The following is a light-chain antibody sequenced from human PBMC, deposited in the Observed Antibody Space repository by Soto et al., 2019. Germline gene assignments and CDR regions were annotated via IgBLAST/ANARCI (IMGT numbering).Light chain of an antibody. Sequence: QSVLTQPPSASGTPGQRVTISCSGSSSNIGSNTVNWYQQLPGTAPKLLIYSNNQRPSGVPDRFSGSKSGNSASLAISGLQSEDEADYYCASWDDSLNVVFGGGTKLTVL. CDR2: SNN. J-gene: IGLJ2*01. V-gene: IGLV1-44*01. CDR1: SSNIGSNT. CDR3: ASWDDSLNVV.